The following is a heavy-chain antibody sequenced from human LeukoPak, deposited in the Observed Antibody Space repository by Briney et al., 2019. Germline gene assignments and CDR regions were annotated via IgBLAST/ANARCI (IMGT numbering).Heavy chain of an antibody. V-gene: IGHV1-8*01. Sequence: GASVKVSCKASGYTFTSYDINWVRQATGQGLEWMGWMNPNSGNTGYAQKFQGRVTMTRNTSISTAYMELSSLRSEDTAVYYCARVKWGLRYFDWLLYPGNYYYGMDVWGQGTTVTVSS. J-gene: IGHJ6*02. D-gene: IGHD3-9*01. CDR3: ARVKWGLRYFDWLLYPGNYYYGMDV. CDR1: GYTFTSYD. CDR2: MNPNSGNT.